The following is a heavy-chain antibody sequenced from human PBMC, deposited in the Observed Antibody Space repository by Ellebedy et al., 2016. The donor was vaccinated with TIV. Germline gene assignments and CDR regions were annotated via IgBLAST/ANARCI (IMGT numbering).Heavy chain of an antibody. Sequence: PGGSLRLSCAASGFTFSSYSMNWVRQAPGKGLEWVSYISSSSSTIYYADSVKGRFTIARDNAKNSLSLQMNSMRDEDTAVYYCARDEAEVGATVFGYWGQGTLVTVSS. V-gene: IGHV3-48*02. J-gene: IGHJ4*02. CDR1: GFTFSSYS. D-gene: IGHD1-26*01. CDR3: ARDEAEVGATVFGY. CDR2: ISSSSSTI.